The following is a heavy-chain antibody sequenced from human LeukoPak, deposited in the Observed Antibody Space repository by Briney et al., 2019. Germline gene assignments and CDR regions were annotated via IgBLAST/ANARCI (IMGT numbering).Heavy chain of an antibody. Sequence: GGTLRLSCEASGFSFSIYGMSWVRQAPGKGLEWVSGISGSGGNTYYAEALTGRFTVSRDNSKDTLYLQMNDLRPDDTAIYYCAKRNTMVRGGPCFDYWGQGLLVTVSS. CDR3: AKRNTMVRGGPCFDY. V-gene: IGHV3-23*01. D-gene: IGHD3-10*01. CDR1: GFSFSIYG. J-gene: IGHJ4*02. CDR2: ISGSGGNT.